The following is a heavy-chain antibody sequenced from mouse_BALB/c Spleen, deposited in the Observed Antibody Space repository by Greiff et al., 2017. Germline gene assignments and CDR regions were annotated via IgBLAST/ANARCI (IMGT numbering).Heavy chain of an antibody. Sequence: EVQLQQSGPELVKPGASVKISCKASGYTSTDYNMHWVKQSHGKSLEWIGYIYPYNGGTGYNQKFKSKATLTVDNSSSTAYMELRSLTSEDSAVYYCARGYDYDERVWFAYWGQGTLVTVSA. CDR3: ARGYDYDERVWFAY. CDR2: IYPYNGGT. D-gene: IGHD2-4*01. J-gene: IGHJ3*01. CDR1: GYTSTDYN. V-gene: IGHV1S29*02.